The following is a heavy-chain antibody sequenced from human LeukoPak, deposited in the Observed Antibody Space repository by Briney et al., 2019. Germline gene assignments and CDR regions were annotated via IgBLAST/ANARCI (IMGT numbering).Heavy chain of an antibody. Sequence: SQTLSLTCTVSGGSISSGDYYWSWIRQPPGKGLEWIGYIYYSGSTYYNPSLKSRVTISVDTSKNQFSLKLSSVTAADTAVYYCARDGYRSGSYFYWGQGTLVTVSS. V-gene: IGHV4-30-4*08. CDR3: ARDGYRSGSYFY. CDR1: GGSISSGDYY. D-gene: IGHD3-10*01. CDR2: IYYSGST. J-gene: IGHJ4*02.